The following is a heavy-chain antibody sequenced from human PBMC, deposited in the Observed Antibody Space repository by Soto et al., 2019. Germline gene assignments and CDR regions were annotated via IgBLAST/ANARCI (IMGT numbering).Heavy chain of an antibody. V-gene: IGHV3-23*01. Sequence: PGGSLRLSCAASGFTFSSYAMSWVRQAPGKGLEWVSAISGSGGSTYYADSVKGQFTISRDNSKNTLYLQMNSLRAEDTAVYYCAKHDYGDYKLYDYWGQGTLVTVSS. D-gene: IGHD4-17*01. CDR3: AKHDYGDYKLYDY. CDR1: GFTFSSYA. J-gene: IGHJ4*02. CDR2: ISGSGGST.